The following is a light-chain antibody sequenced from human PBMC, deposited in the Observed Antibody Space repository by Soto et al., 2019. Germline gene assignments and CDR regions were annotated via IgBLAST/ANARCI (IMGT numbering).Light chain of an antibody. J-gene: IGKJ1*01. CDR2: DAS. V-gene: IGKV1-5*01. Sequence: DIQLTQSPSTLSASVGAPVTVTCRASQSVSGWLAWYQQKPGEAPKLLIYDASVLPRGVPSRFSGSGSGTKFTLTIASLQPDDFATYYCQQYETFSGTFGPGTKVDI. CDR3: QQYETFSGT. CDR1: QSVSGW.